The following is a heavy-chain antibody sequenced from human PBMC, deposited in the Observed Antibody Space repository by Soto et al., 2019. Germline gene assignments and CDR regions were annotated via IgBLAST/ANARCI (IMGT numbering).Heavy chain of an antibody. Sequence: QVQLVESGGGVVQPGRSLRLSCAASGFTFSSYAMHWVRQAPGKGLEWVAVISYDGSNKYYADSVKGRFTISRDNSKNTLYLQMNSLRAEDTAVYYWARAPPPDYDSSGYHDYWGQGTLVTVSS. D-gene: IGHD3-22*01. CDR3: ARAPPPDYDSSGYHDY. CDR2: ISYDGSNK. V-gene: IGHV3-30-3*01. CDR1: GFTFSSYA. J-gene: IGHJ4*02.